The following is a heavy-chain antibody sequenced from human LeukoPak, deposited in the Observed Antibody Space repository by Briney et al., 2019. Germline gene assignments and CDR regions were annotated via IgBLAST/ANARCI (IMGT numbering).Heavy chain of an antibody. Sequence: PSETLSLTCTGSGGSISSSSYYWGWIRQPPGKGLERIGSIYYSGSTYYNPSLKSRVTISVDTSKNQFSLKLSSVTAADTAVYYCARHTPIKLGWFDPWGQGTLVTVSS. CDR2: IYYSGST. CDR1: GGSISSSSYY. CDR3: ARHTPIKLGWFDP. D-gene: IGHD3-16*01. V-gene: IGHV4-39*01. J-gene: IGHJ5*02.